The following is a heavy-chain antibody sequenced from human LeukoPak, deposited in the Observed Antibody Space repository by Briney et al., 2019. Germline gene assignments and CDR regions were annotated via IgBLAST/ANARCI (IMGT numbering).Heavy chain of an antibody. CDR3: ARDADTAMGVQESNYFDY. V-gene: IGHV1-46*01. CDR1: GYTFTSYY. Sequence: GASVKVSCKASGYTFTSYYMHWVRQAPGQGLEWMGIINPNGGSTSYAQKFPGRVTMTRDTSTSTVYMELSSLRSEDTAVYYCARDADTAMGVQESNYFDYWGQGTRVTVSS. J-gene: IGHJ4*02. D-gene: IGHD5-18*01. CDR2: INPNGGST.